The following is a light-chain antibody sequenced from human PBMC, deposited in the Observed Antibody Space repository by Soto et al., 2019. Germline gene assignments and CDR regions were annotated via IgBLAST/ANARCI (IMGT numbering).Light chain of an antibody. Sequence: DIQVTQSASSLSASVGDMVTITCRASQSISRNLNWYQQKPGTAPKLLMFGASTLQSGVPSRFSGSGSGTDFTLTISSLQPEDFATYYCQQSYSTVTFGGGTKVDI. CDR2: GAS. CDR1: QSISRN. J-gene: IGKJ4*01. V-gene: IGKV1-39*01. CDR3: QQSYSTVT.